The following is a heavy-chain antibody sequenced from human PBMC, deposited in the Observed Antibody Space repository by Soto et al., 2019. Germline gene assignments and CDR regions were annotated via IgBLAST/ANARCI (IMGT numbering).Heavy chain of an antibody. CDR3: AAPPRD. V-gene: IGHV4-59*01. CDR2: INTSRST. D-gene: IGHD6-6*01. Sequence: QVQLQESGPGLVKPSETLSLTCTVSGGSMSSYYWNWIRQPPGKGLEWIGYINTSRSTNYNPSPETRVTISVDTSKNLSSPTLTSVTAADSAVYCCAAPPRDWGQGTLVTVSS. CDR1: GGSMSSYY. J-gene: IGHJ4*02.